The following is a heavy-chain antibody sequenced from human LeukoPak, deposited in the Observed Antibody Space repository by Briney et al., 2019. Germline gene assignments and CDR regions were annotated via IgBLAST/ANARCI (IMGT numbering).Heavy chain of an antibody. Sequence: GESLKISCKGSGYSFTSYWISWVRQMPGKGLEWMGRIDPSDSYTNYSPSFQGHVTISADKSISTAYLQWSSLKASDTAMYYCARRYYYDSSGYYAFDYWGQGTLVTVSS. V-gene: IGHV5-10-1*01. CDR1: GYSFTSYW. CDR3: ARRYYYDSSGYYAFDY. D-gene: IGHD3-22*01. J-gene: IGHJ4*02. CDR2: IDPSDSYT.